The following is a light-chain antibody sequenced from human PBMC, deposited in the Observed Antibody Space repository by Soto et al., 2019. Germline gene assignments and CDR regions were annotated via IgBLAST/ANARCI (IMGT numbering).Light chain of an antibody. CDR2: EVS. CDR3: SSYTSSSTYV. Sequence: QSALTQPVSVSGSPGQSITISCTGTSSDVGGYNYVSWYQQHPGKAPKLMIDEVSNRPSGVSNRFSGSKSGNTASLTISGLQAEDEAAYYCSSYTSSSTYVFGTGTKVTVL. CDR1: SSDVGGYNY. J-gene: IGLJ1*01. V-gene: IGLV2-14*01.